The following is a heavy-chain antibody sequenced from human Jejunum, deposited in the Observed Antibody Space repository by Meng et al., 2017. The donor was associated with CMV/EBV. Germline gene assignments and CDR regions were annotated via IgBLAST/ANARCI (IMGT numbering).Heavy chain of an antibody. V-gene: IGHV7-4-1*02. CDR1: GYLFISYR. CDR3: ASDGFYGSRLDY. Sequence: CKPSGYLFISYRMNWLRQAPGEGLGWMGWNSNNTGNPAYAQDFQGRFVFSLDTSVSTAYLHISSLKAEDTAVYYCASDGFYGSRLDYWGQGTLVTVSS. D-gene: IGHD3-10*01. J-gene: IGHJ4*02. CDR2: NSNNTGNP.